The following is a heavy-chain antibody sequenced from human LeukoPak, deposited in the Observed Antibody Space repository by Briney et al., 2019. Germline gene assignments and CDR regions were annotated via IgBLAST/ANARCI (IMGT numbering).Heavy chain of an antibody. D-gene: IGHD3-10*01. CDR2: IKQDGSEK. Sequence: GGSLRLSCAASEFTFITYWMSWVRQAPGKGLEWVANIKQDGSEKYYVDSVKGRFTISRDNAKNSVYLQMNSLRAEDTAVYYCARGTVGETMCDYWGQGTLVTVSS. J-gene: IGHJ4*02. CDR1: EFTFITYW. CDR3: ARGTVGETMCDY. V-gene: IGHV3-7*01.